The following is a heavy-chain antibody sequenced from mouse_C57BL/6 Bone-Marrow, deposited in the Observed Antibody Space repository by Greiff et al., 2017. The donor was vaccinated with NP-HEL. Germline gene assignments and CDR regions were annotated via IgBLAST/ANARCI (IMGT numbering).Heavy chain of an antibody. CDR2: IWTGGGT. V-gene: IGHV2-9-1*01. CDR1: GFSLTSYA. D-gene: IGHD1-1*01. Sequence: QVQLKQSGPGLVAPSQSLSITCTVSGFSLTSYAISWVRQPPGKGLEWLGVIWTGGGTNYNSALKSRLSISKDNSKSQVFLKMNSLQTDDTARYYCALLYYYGSSYYFDYWGQGTTLTVSS. J-gene: IGHJ2*01. CDR3: ALLYYYGSSYYFDY.